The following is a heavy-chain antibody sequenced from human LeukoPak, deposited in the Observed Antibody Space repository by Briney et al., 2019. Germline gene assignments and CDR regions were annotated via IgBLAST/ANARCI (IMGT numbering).Heavy chain of an antibody. V-gene: IGHV3-23*01. CDR3: AELGITMIGGV. Sequence: PGGSLRLSCAASGFTFSSYAMSWVRQAPGKGLEWISAISGSGGSTYCADSVKGRFTISRDNAKNSLYLQMNSLRAEDTAVYYCAELGITMIGGVWGKGTTVTISS. J-gene: IGHJ6*04. D-gene: IGHD3-10*02. CDR1: GFTFSSYA. CDR2: ISGSGGST.